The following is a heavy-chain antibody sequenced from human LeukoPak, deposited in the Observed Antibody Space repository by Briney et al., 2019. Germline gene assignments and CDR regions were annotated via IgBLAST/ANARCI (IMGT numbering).Heavy chain of an antibody. CDR2: ISPSGGST. V-gene: IGHV1-46*01. CDR3: ARGGVDCSSTSCYIWFDP. CDR1: GYTFTSYY. J-gene: IGHJ5*02. D-gene: IGHD2-2*02. Sequence: ASVKVSCKASGYTFTSYYMHWVRQAPGQGLEWMGIISPSGGSTSYAQKFQGRVTMTRDTSTSTVYMELSSLRSEDTAVYYCARGGVDCSSTSCYIWFDPWGQEPWSPSPQ.